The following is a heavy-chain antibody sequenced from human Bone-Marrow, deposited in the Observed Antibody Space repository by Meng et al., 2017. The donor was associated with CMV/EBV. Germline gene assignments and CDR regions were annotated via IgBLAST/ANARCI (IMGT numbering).Heavy chain of an antibody. CDR1: GFTVRSNY. CDR2: IYSGGST. J-gene: IGHJ6*02. CDR3: ARGAPRKYYYYGMDV. D-gene: IGHD1-14*01. V-gene: IGHV3-53*01. Sequence: GESLKISCAASGFTVRSNYMSWVRQAPGKGLEWVSVIYSGGSTYYADSVKGRFTISRDNSKNTLYLQMNSLRAEDTAVYYCARGAPRKYYYYGMDVWGQGTTVTVSS.